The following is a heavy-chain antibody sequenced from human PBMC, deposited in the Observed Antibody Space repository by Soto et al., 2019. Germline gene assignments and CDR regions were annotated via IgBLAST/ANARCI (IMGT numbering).Heavy chain of an antibody. D-gene: IGHD3-10*01. Sequence: GGSLRLSCAASGFTFSSYGMHWVRQAPGKGLEWVAVIWYDGSNKYYADSVKGRFTISRDNSKNTLYLQMNSLRAEDTAVYYCARDAAKGELLWFGETKYYYYGMDVWGQGTTVTVSS. CDR3: ARDAAKGELLWFGETKYYYYGMDV. CDR1: GFTFSSYG. V-gene: IGHV3-33*01. CDR2: IWYDGSNK. J-gene: IGHJ6*02.